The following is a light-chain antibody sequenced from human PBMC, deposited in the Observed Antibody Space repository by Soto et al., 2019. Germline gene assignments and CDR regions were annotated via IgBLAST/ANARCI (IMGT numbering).Light chain of an antibody. V-gene: IGKV4-1*01. Sequence: DIVMTQSPDSLAVSLGERATINCKSSQSVLSSSDSKNYLAWHQQKPGQPPKLLIYWASTRESGVTERFSGSGSGTDFALTISSLKAEDVAVYYCQQYYSNPITFGQGTRLEIK. J-gene: IGKJ5*01. CDR3: QQYYSNPIT. CDR2: WAS. CDR1: QSVLSSSDSKNY.